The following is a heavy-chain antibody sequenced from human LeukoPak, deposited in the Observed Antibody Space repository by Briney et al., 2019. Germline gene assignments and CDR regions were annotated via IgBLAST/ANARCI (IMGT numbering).Heavy chain of an antibody. J-gene: IGHJ4*02. CDR1: GFTFSSYA. CDR2: ISYDGSNK. Sequence: PGRSLRLSCAASGFTFSSYAMHWVRQAPGKGLEWVAVISYDGSNKYYADSVKGRFTISRDNSKNTLYLQMNSLRAGDTAVYYCARDLTRKAGYDYVWGSYRRDDYWGQGTLVTVSS. V-gene: IGHV3-30-3*01. CDR3: ARDLTRKAGYDYVWGSYRRDDY. D-gene: IGHD3-16*02.